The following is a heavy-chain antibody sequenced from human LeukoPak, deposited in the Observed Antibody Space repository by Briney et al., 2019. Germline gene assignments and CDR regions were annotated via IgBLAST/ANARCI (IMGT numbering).Heavy chain of an antibody. CDR1: GFRFTIHW. D-gene: IGHD3-10*01. J-gene: IGHJ5*02. CDR3: ARDRPHYGNTHLFDP. V-gene: IGHV3-7*01. CDR2: IKEDGSEK. Sequence: GGSLRLSCAASGFRFTIHWMSWVRQAPGKGLEWVANIKEDGSEKYYVDSVKGRFTISRDDAKNSLFLQMNSLRVEDTAVYYCARDRPHYGNTHLFDPWGQGTLVTVSS.